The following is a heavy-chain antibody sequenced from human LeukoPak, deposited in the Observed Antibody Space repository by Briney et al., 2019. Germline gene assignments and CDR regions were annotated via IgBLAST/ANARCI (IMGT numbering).Heavy chain of an antibody. CDR3: ATLAVGGTRGPFYYYYYMDV. CDR2: IWYGGSNK. D-gene: IGHD6-19*01. J-gene: IGHJ6*03. V-gene: IGHV3-33*08. Sequence: GGSLRLSCAASGFTFSSYGMHWVRQAPGKGLEWVAVIWYGGSNKYYADSVKGRFTISRDNSKNTLYLQMNTLRAEDTAVYYCATLAVGGTRGPFYYYYYMDVWGKGTTVTVSS. CDR1: GFTFSSYG.